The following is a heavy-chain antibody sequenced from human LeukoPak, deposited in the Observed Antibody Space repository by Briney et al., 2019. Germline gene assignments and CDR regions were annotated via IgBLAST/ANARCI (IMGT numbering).Heavy chain of an antibody. D-gene: IGHD3/OR15-3a*01. CDR2: INTNTGNP. CDR3: ARGAEGLVIYYFDY. J-gene: IGHJ4*02. V-gene: IGHV7-4-1*02. Sequence: GASVKVSCKASGYTFTSYAMNWVRQAPGQGLEWMGWINTNTGNPTYAQGFTGRFVFSLDTSVSTAYLQISSLKAEDTAVYCCARGAEGLVIYYFDYWGQGTLVTVSS. CDR1: GYTFTSYA.